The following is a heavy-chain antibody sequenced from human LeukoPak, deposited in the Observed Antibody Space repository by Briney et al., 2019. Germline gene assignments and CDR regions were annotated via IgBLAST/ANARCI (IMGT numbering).Heavy chain of an antibody. CDR3: VRAYTRGYSDDFDY. CDR1: GFFLSDYY. J-gene: IGHJ4*02. CDR2: IDGSSRNM. V-gene: IGHV3-11*01. D-gene: IGHD3-22*01. Sequence: GGSLRLSCAASGFFLSDYYMGWMRQAPGKGLEGVAYIDGSSRNMYYADSVKGRFTISRDNAKNSLYLQMSSLRGEDTAVYYCVRAYTRGYSDDFDYWGQGTLVTVSS.